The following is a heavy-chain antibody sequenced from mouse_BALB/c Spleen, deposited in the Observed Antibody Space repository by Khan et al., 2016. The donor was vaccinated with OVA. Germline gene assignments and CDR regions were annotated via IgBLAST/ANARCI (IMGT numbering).Heavy chain of an antibody. Sequence: EVQLQESGPGLVKPSQSLSLTCTVTGYSITSDYAWNWIRQFPGNKLEWMGNISYSGSTSYNPSLKSRISITRDTSKNPFFLQLNSLTTEDTATYYCARSVTITTVVATDFDYWGQGTTLTVSS. V-gene: IGHV3-2*02. CDR1: GYSITSDYA. CDR3: ARSVTITTVVATDFDY. CDR2: ISYSGST. J-gene: IGHJ2*01. D-gene: IGHD1-1*01.